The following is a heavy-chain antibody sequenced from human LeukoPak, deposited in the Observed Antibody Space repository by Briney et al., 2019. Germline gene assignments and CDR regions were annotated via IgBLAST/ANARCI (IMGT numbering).Heavy chain of an antibody. CDR2: VFPGDSGT. V-gene: IGHV5-51*01. CDR1: GYSFTNYW. J-gene: IGHJ4*02. Sequence: GESLKTSGKGSGYSFTNYWIGWVRQMPGKGLEWMGIVFPGDSGTRYSPSFQGQVTISADKSISTAYLQWSSLKASDTAMFYCTRHTDIYASPDYWGQGTLVTVSS. D-gene: IGHD3-10*01. CDR3: TRHTDIYASPDY.